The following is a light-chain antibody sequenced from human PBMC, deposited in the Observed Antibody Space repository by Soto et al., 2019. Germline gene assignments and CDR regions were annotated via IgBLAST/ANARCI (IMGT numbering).Light chain of an antibody. CDR2: GAS. CDR1: QSVSSSY. V-gene: IGKV3-20*01. CDR3: KQYGSSPAFT. Sequence: EMVLTQSPGTLSLSPGERATLSCRASQSVSSSYLAWYQQKTGQAPRLLIYGASSRATGIPDRFSGSGSGTLCTITISRLEPEDFAVYYCKQYGSSPAFTFGVGTQVELK. J-gene: IGKJ4*01.